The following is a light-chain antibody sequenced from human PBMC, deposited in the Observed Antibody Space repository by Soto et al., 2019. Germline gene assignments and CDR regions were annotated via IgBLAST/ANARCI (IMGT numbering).Light chain of an antibody. Sequence: EIVLTQSPATLSLPPGERVTLSCRASQSASSSYFAWYHQKPGQPPSLLIYGASNRATGVPDRFSGSGSGTDFTLTITGLEPEDSGLIYCQQYGVSPFTFGQGTKLEI. CDR3: QQYGVSPFT. J-gene: IGKJ2*01. CDR1: QSASSSY. V-gene: IGKV3-20*01. CDR2: GAS.